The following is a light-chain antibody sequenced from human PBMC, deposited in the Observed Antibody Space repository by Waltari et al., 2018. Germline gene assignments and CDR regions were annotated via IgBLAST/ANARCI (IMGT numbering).Light chain of an antibody. V-gene: IGLV1-44*01. Sequence: QSVVTQPPSTSATPGQRVTISCSGSSSNIGSNVVVWYQRLPETAPKLLIYDNNQRPSGVPARCSGSRCGTSASLAISGLQSDDEADYYCATWDDSLNGPVFGGGTKVTVL. CDR2: DNN. CDR3: ATWDDSLNGPV. J-gene: IGLJ2*01. CDR1: SSNIGSNV.